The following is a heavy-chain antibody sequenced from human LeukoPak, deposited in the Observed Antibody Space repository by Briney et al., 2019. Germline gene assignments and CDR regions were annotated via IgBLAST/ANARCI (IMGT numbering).Heavy chain of an antibody. CDR1: GFTFSSYA. CDR3: AKQTTGYSGSGVDY. CDR2: ISDSGDRA. V-gene: IGHV3-23*01. D-gene: IGHD3-10*01. Sequence: GGSLRLSCAASGFTFSSYAMSWVRQAPGKGLEWVSGISDSGDRAHYADSMKGRFTISRDNSKNTLYLQMNNLRAEDTAVYFCAKQTTGYSGSGVDYWGQGTLVTVSS. J-gene: IGHJ4*02.